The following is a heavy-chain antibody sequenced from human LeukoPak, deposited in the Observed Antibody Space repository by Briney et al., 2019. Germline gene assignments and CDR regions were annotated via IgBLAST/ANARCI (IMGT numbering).Heavy chain of an antibody. D-gene: IGHD6-19*01. J-gene: IGHJ4*02. CDR3: SIPRGDRRGWELTH. Sequence: PGGSLRLSCAASGFTFSYFEMNWVRQAPGKGLEWVGFIRSKANGGTTEYAASVKGRFSTSRDESKSIAYLQMNSLSMEDTGVYYCSIPRGDRRGWELTHWGQGTLVTVSS. CDR2: IRSKANGGTT. CDR1: GFTFSYFE. V-gene: IGHV3-49*04.